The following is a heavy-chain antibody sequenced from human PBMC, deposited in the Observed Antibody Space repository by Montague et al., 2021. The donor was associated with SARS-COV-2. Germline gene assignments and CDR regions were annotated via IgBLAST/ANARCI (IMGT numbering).Heavy chain of an antibody. CDR3: ARLGDGVVPSPILGVGPYYSYYYMDV. CDR2: THHGGST. CDR1: GGSFSTYS. J-gene: IGHJ6*03. Sequence: SETLSLTCAVHGGSFSTYSWNWIRQPPGKGLEWIGETHHGGSTNYNPSLKSRVTISADTSKNQFSLKLTPVAAADTAVYYCARLGDGVVPSPILGVGPYYSYYYMDVWGKGTTVTVSS. D-gene: IGHD3-10*01. V-gene: IGHV4-34*01.